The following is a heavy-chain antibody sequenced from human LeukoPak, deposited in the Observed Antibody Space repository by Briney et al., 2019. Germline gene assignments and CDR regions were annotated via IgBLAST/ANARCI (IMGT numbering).Heavy chain of an antibody. CDR2: ISYDGSNK. CDR3: ARTVVVPAAAIFHDAFDI. D-gene: IGHD2-2*01. Sequence: GRSLRLSCAASGFTFSSYAMHWVRQAPGKGLEWVAVISYDGSNKYYADSVKGRFTISRDNSKNTLYLQMNSLRAEDTAVYYCARTVVVPAAAIFHDAFDIWGQGTMVTVSS. CDR1: GFTFSSYA. V-gene: IGHV3-30*04. J-gene: IGHJ3*02.